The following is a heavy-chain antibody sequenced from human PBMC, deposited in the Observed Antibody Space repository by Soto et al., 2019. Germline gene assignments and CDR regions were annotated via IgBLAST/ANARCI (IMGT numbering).Heavy chain of an antibody. D-gene: IGHD2-2*01. CDR1: GGSISSYY. CDR2: IYYSGST. Sequence: PSETLSLTCTVSGGSISSYYWSWIRQPPGKGLEWIGYIYYSGSTNYNPSLKSRVTISVDTSKNMLYLHMNSLRADDTAVYYCGKSSISSWPSFDYWGQGTLVTVSS. V-gene: IGHV4-59*08. J-gene: IGHJ4*02. CDR3: GKSSISSWPSFDY.